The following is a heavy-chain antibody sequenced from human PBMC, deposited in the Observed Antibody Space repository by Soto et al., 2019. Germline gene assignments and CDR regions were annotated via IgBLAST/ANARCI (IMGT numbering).Heavy chain of an antibody. CDR1: GFTFSSYG. Sequence: QAGGSLRLSCAASGFTFSSYGMHWVRQAPGKGLEWVAVISYDGSNKYYADSVKGRFTISRDNSKNTLYLQMNSLRAEDTAVYYCAKDAGTVTNYYGMDVWGQGTTVTVSS. CDR2: ISYDGSNK. CDR3: AKDAGTVTNYYGMDV. J-gene: IGHJ6*02. V-gene: IGHV3-30*18. D-gene: IGHD4-4*01.